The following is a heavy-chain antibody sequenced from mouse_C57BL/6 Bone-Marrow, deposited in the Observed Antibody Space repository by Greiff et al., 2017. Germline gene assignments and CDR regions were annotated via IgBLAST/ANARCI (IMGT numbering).Heavy chain of an antibody. J-gene: IGHJ2*01. CDR3: TPTGYYFDY. D-gene: IGHD3-2*02. CDR1: GYTITGYY. Sequence: VQLQQPGAELVRPGASVKLSCKASGYTITGYYMHWVKQRPEQGLEWIGWIDPSNGDTNYDPKFQGKATVTADTSSNTAYLQLSSLTSEDTAVYDCTPTGYYFDYWGQGTTLTVSA. CDR2: IDPSNGDT. V-gene: IGHV14-1*02.